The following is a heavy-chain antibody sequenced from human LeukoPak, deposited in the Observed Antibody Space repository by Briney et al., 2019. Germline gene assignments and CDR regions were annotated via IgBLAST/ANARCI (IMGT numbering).Heavy chain of an antibody. CDR3: AKLGGIYSDAFDI. Sequence: GGSLRLSCAASGLTSSTYAMSWVRQAPGKGLEWVSAISGIGDYTYYTDSVQGRFTISRDNSKNTLYLQMNSLTADDTAVYFCAKLGGIYSDAFDIWGQGTMVTVSS. V-gene: IGHV3-23*01. J-gene: IGHJ3*02. CDR1: GLTSSTYA. CDR2: ISGIGDYT. D-gene: IGHD1-26*01.